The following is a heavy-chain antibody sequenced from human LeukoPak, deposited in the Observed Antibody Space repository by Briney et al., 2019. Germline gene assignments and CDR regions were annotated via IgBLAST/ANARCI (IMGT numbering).Heavy chain of an antibody. CDR1: GDTFTRYY. CDR2: IHPNTGST. V-gene: IGHV1-2*06. J-gene: IGHJ4*02. CDR3: ARAPLYTSGWYYFNS. Sequence: ASVQVSCKASGDTFTRYYVHWVRQAPGQGLEWMGRIHPNTGSTHYAEKFEGRATMTRDTSITTAYMELTRLRSDDTAVYYCARAPLYTSGWYYFNSWGQGTLVTVSS. D-gene: IGHD6-19*01.